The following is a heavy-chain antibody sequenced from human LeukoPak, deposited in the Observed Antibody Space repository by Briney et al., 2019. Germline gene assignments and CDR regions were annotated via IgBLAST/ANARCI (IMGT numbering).Heavy chain of an antibody. V-gene: IGHV3-21*01. CDR2: ISSTSTYI. CDR3: ARDLEAAAATGSYYYGMDV. Sequence: PGGSLRLSCAASGFTFSTYSMNWVRQVPGRGLEWVSSISSTSTYIYYADSVKGRVTISRDNAKNSLYLQMNNLRAEDTAVYYCARDLEAAAATGSYYYGMDVWGKGTTVTVSS. CDR1: GFTFSTYS. D-gene: IGHD6-13*01. J-gene: IGHJ6*04.